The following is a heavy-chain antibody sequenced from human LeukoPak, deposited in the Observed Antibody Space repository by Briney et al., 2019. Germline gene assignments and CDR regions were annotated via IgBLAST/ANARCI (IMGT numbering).Heavy chain of an antibody. CDR2: MSTSGST. CDR1: GGSISSYY. J-gene: IGHJ4*02. V-gene: IGHV4-4*07. D-gene: IGHD1-26*01. Sequence: TSETLSLTCTVSGGSISSYYWSWIRQPAGKGLEWIGRMSTSGSTNYNPSLKGRVTMSVDTSKNQFSLKLSSVTAADTAVYYCARAIVGATHTPYYFDYWGQGTLVTVSS. CDR3: ARAIVGATHTPYYFDY.